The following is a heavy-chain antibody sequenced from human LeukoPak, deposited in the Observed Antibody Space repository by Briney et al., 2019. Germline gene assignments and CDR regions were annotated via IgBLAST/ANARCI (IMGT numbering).Heavy chain of an antibody. J-gene: IGHJ5*02. Sequence: GESLKISCKGSGSRFTSYWISWVRQMPGKGLEWMGRIDPSDSYTNYSPSFQGHVTISADKSISTAYLQWSSLKASDTAMYYCASLDCSGGSCAREVSWGQGTLVTVSS. CDR2: IDPSDSYT. D-gene: IGHD2-15*01. CDR1: GSRFTSYW. CDR3: ASLDCSGGSCAREVS. V-gene: IGHV5-10-1*01.